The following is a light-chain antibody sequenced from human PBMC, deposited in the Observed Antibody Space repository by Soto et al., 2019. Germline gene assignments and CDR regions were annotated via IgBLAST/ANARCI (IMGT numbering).Light chain of an antibody. CDR2: EVK. J-gene: IGLJ2*01. Sequence: QSALTQPPSVSGSPGQSVTISCTGTSSDVGTYNRVSWYQQPPGTAPKLMIYEVKIRPSGVPDRFSGFKSGNTASLTISGLQAEDEADYYCTSYTSRDTVVFGGGTKLTVL. CDR3: TSYTSRDTVV. V-gene: IGLV2-18*02. CDR1: SSDVGTYNR.